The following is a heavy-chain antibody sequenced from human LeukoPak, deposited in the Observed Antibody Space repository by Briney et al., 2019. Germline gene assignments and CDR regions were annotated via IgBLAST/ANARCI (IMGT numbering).Heavy chain of an antibody. D-gene: IGHD5-24*01. CDR1: GYPIGLDYY. V-gene: IGHV4-38-2*02. J-gene: IGHJ5*02. CDR3: ARAPSSYESGNGYPNLGWLDP. CDR2: FHRGRI. Sequence: MPSETLSLTCKVSGYPIGLDYYWVWIRQAPGRGLQWVGGFHRGRIQYNSALKSRVTISIASSKNQFSLRMWPVTAADTAFYFCARAPSSYESGNGYPNLGWLDPWGQGALVTVSS.